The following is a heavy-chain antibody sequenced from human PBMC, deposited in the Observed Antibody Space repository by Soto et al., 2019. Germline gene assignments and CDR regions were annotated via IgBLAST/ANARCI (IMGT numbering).Heavy chain of an antibody. J-gene: IGHJ5*02. D-gene: IGHD3-22*01. V-gene: IGHV3-23*01. CDR3: ARIATYYYDSSGYSS. CDR2: ISGSGGST. Sequence: PGGSLRLSCAASGFTFSSYAMSWVRQAPGKGLEWVSAISGSGGSTYYADSVKGRFTISRDNSKNTLYLQMNSLRAEDTAVYYCARIATYYYDSSGYSSWGQGTLVTVSS. CDR1: GFTFSSYA.